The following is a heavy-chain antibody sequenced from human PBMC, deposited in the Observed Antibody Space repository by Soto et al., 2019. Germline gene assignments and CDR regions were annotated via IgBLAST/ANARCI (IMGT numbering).Heavy chain of an antibody. J-gene: IGHJ4*01. CDR2: IYHSGAT. D-gene: IGHD6-19*01. Sequence: QVQLQESGPGLMKPSGTLSLTCAVSGGSISTNWWSWVRQPSGKGLEWIGEIYHSGATNYNPSLKNRVTMSVDKSQNHLSLNLNSVTAADTAVYHCARHIAVSGTRGFDFWGHGTLVTVSS. CDR3: ARHIAVSGTRGFDF. V-gene: IGHV4-4*02. CDR1: GGSISTNW.